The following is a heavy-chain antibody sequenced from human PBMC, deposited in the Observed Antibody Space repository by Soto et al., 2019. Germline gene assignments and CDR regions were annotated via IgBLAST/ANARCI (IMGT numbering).Heavy chain of an antibody. CDR2: ISAYNGNT. V-gene: IGHV1-18*01. Sequence: QVQLVQSGAEVKKPGASVKVSCKASGYTFTSYGISWVRQAPGQGLEWMGWISAYNGNTNYAQKLQGRVTMTTDTSTSTAYMELRSLRSDDTAVYYCAIDVTTVTPYNWFDPWGQGTLVTVSS. J-gene: IGHJ5*02. CDR3: AIDVTTVTPYNWFDP. D-gene: IGHD4-17*01. CDR1: GYTFTSYG.